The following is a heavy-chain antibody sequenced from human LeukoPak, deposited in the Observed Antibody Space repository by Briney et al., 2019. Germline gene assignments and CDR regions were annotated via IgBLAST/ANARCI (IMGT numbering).Heavy chain of an antibody. CDR1: GFSLSGYA. Sequence: PGGSLRLSCVASGFSLSGYAMNWVRQAPGKGLEWVSSISSSRSFIYYTDSVKGRFTISRDNAKNSLYLQMNSLRAEDAAVYYCARDSLVNHCFDFWGQGTLVTVSS. J-gene: IGHJ4*02. D-gene: IGHD6-6*01. CDR2: ISSSRSFI. V-gene: IGHV3-21*01. CDR3: ARDSLVNHCFDF.